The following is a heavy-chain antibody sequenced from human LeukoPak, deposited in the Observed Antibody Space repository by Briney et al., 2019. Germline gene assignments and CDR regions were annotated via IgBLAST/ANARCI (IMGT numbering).Heavy chain of an antibody. D-gene: IGHD2-2*01. CDR1: GGTFTSYA. Sequence: GASVKVSCKASGGTFTSYAISWVRQAPGQGLEWMGRIIPIFGIANYAQKFQGRVTITTDKSTSTAYMELSSLRSEDTAVYYCPRPRDIVVVPAATLSYHFDYSGQGTLVTVSP. CDR2: IIPIFGIA. CDR3: PRPRDIVVVPAATLSYHFDY. J-gene: IGHJ4*02. V-gene: IGHV1-69*04.